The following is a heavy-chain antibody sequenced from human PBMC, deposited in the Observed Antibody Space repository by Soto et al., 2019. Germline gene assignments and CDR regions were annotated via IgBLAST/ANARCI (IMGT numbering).Heavy chain of an antibody. J-gene: IGHJ6*02. CDR3: ARGVLGPGDYYYGMDV. CDR1: GFTFINYD. D-gene: IGHD7-27*01. CDR2: IGAASDT. V-gene: IGHV3-13*01. Sequence: PWGSLRLSCAASGFTFINYDIHFCRQSPLEGLEWVSGIGAASDTYYPVSVQGRFTVSRDNAKKSLYLQMNSLRAGDTAAYYCARGVLGPGDYYYGMDVWGQGTTVTVSS.